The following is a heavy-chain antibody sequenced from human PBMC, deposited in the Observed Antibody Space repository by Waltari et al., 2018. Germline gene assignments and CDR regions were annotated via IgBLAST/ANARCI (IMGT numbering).Heavy chain of an antibody. Sequence: QVQLVESGGGVVQPGRSLRLSCAASGFPFSRFGMHWVSQDPGKGREWVAVIWHDGSNEYYVDSVKGRFTISRDNSKNTLYLQMNSLRAEDSAVYYCASQSTTLFDYWGQGTLVTVSS. CDR2: IWHDGSNE. J-gene: IGHJ4*02. CDR3: ASQSTTLFDY. V-gene: IGHV3-33*01. D-gene: IGHD2-15*01. CDR1: GFPFSRFG.